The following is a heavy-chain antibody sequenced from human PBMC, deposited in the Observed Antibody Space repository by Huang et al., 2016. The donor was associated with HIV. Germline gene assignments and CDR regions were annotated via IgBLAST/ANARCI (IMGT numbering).Heavy chain of an antibody. CDR3: ASMSSGWFHYFDY. D-gene: IGHD6-19*01. CDR1: GGSFSGYY. CDR2: INHSGST. J-gene: IGHJ4*02. Sequence: QVQLQQWGAGLLKPSETLSLTCAVYGGSFSGYYWSWIRQPPGKGLEGIGEINHSGSTNYHPSLKRRVTISVDTSKNQFSLKLSSVTAADTAVYYCASMSSGWFHYFDYWGQGTLVTVSS. V-gene: IGHV4-34*01.